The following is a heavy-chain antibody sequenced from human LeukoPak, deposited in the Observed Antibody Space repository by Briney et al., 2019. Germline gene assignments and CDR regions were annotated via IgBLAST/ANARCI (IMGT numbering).Heavy chain of an antibody. Sequence: ASVKVSCKASGYTFTGYYMHWVRQAPGQGLEWMGWINPNSGGTNYAQKFQGRVTMTRDTSISTAYMELSRLRSDDTAVYYCARDPGLWGGYYIGIKNAFDIWGQGTMVTVSS. CDR1: GYTFTGYY. J-gene: IGHJ3*02. D-gene: IGHD3-3*01. V-gene: IGHV1-2*02. CDR2: INPNSGGT. CDR3: ARDPGLWGGYYIGIKNAFDI.